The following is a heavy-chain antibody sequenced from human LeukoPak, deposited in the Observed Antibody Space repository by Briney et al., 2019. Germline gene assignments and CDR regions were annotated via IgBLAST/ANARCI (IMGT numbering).Heavy chain of an antibody. CDR2: ISWNSGSI. Sequence: GGSLRLSCAASGFTFDDYGMHWVRQAPGKGLEWVSRISWNSGSIGYADSVKGRFTISRDNAKNSLYLQMNSLRPEDTALYYCAKDRVQVGYYGMDVWGQGTTVTVSS. J-gene: IGHJ6*02. D-gene: IGHD2-2*01. CDR1: GFTFDDYG. CDR3: AKDRVQVGYYGMDV. V-gene: IGHV3-9*01.